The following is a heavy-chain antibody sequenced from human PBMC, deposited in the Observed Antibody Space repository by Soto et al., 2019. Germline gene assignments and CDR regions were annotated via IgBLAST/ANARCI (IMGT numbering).Heavy chain of an antibody. J-gene: IGHJ6*02. CDR3: ARGHYYESSGSYYYYYGMDV. CDR1: GYSFTSYW. CDR2: IYPGDSDT. D-gene: IGHD3-22*01. Sequence: PGESLNISCKGSGYSFTSYWIGWVRQMPGKGLEWMEIIYPGDSDTRYSPSFQGQVTISADKSISTAYLQWSSLKASDTAMYYSARGHYYESSGSYYYYYGMDVWGQGTTVTVS. V-gene: IGHV5-51*01.